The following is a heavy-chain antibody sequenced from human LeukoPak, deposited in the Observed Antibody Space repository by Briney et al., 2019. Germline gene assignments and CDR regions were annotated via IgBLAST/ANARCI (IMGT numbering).Heavy chain of an antibody. Sequence: ASVKVSCKASGYTFTSYYMHWVRQAPGQGLEWMGIINPSGGSTSYAQKFQGRVTMTRDTSTSTVYMELSSLRSEDTAVYYCARDRSSSWYGLYFQHWARAPWSPSPQ. V-gene: IGHV1-46*01. D-gene: IGHD6-13*01. CDR2: INPSGGST. CDR3: ARDRSSSWYGLYFQH. J-gene: IGHJ1*01. CDR1: GYTFTSYY.